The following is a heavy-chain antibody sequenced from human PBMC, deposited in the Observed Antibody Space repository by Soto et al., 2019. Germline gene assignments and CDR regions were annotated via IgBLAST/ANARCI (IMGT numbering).Heavy chain of an antibody. CDR3: ARGSGSRWNTGGYHWFDF. Sequence: ASVKVSCKASGYTFTGYYMHWVRQAPGQGLEWMGWISPNSGGTNFAHKFQGRVTMTTDTSINTAYMELSRLTYDDTAVYYCARGSGSRWNTGGYHWFDFWGQGTLVTVSS. CDR2: ISPNSGGT. D-gene: IGHD6-13*01. CDR1: GYTFTGYY. J-gene: IGHJ5*01. V-gene: IGHV1-2*02.